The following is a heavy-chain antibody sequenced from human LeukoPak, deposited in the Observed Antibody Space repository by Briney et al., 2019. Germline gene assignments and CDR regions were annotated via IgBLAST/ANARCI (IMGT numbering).Heavy chain of an antibody. Sequence: GGSLRLSCVASGFTVSSNYMSWVRQAPGKGLEWVSVIYSAGNIYYADSVKGRLTISRHNSENTLYLHMNSLRVEDTAVYFCARGGTPGYSSGRIDYWGQGTLVTVSS. V-gene: IGHV3-53*04. J-gene: IGHJ4*02. CDR3: ARGGTPGYSSGRIDY. D-gene: IGHD6-19*01. CDR1: GFTVSSNY. CDR2: IYSAGNI.